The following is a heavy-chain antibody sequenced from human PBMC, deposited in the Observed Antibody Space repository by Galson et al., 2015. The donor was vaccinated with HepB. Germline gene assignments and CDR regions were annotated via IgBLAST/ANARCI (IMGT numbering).Heavy chain of an antibody. CDR2: INHSGST. CDR3: ARGPTYYYGSGSSEAWFDP. D-gene: IGHD3-10*01. V-gene: IGHV4-34*01. CDR1: GGSFSGYY. Sequence: SETLSLTCAVYGGSFSGYYWSWIRQPPGKGLEWIGEINHSGSTNYNPSLKSRVTISVDTSKNQFSLKLSSVTAADTAVYYCARGPTYYYGSGSSEAWFDPWGQGTLVTVSS. J-gene: IGHJ5*02.